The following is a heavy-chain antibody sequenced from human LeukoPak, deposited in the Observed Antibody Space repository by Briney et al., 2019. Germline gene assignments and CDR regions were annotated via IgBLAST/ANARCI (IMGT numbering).Heavy chain of an antibody. D-gene: IGHD6-13*01. V-gene: IGHV1-2*02. J-gene: IGHJ4*02. CDR1: GYTFTGYY. CDR3: ARLGNSSHPYFDY. Sequence: ASVKVSCKASGYTFTGYYMHWVRQAPGQGLEWMGWINPNSGGTNYAQKFQGRVTMTRDTSISTAYMDLRGLRSDDTAIYYYARLGNSSHPYFDYWGQGTLVTVSS. CDR2: INPNSGGT.